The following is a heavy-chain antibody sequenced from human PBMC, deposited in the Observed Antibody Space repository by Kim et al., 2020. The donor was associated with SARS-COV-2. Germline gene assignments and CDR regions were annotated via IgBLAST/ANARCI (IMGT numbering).Heavy chain of an antibody. CDR3: ARGRINYYGSGKYRGALLEN. V-gene: IGHV4-34*01. CDR2: INHSGST. Sequence: SETLSLTCAVYGGSFSGYYWSWIRQPPGKGLEWIGEINHSGSTNYNPSLKSRVTISVDTSKNQFSLKLSSVTAADTAVYYCARGRINYYGSGKYRGALLENWGQGTLVTVSS. CDR1: GGSFSGYY. D-gene: IGHD3-10*01. J-gene: IGHJ4*02.